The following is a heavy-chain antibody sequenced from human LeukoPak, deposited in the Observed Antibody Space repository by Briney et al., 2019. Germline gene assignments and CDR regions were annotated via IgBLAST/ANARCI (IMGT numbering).Heavy chain of an antibody. J-gene: IGHJ4*02. Sequence: EVPVTLLCAAWRFTYCKAWMMCPRHATGKGLEWGSCIKCKTDCGTKDYAAPVKGRVTISRDDSKNTLYLQMNNLTTEDTAVYYCTTGPERCSSTSCYAVGVHYWGQGTLVTVSS. D-gene: IGHD2-2*01. CDR2: IKCKTDCGTK. CDR1: RFTYCKAW. CDR3: TTGPERCSSTSCYAVGVHY. V-gene: IGHV3-15*01.